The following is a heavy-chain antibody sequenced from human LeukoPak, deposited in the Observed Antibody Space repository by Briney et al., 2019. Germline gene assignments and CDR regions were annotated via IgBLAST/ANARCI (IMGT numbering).Heavy chain of an antibody. CDR3: AREPRRGHWFDP. J-gene: IGHJ5*02. CDR2: INPNSGGT. Sequence: ASVKVSCKASGYTFTGYYMHWVRQAPGQGLEWMGWINPNSGGTNYAQKFQGRVTMTRDTSISTAYMELNRLRSDDTAVYYCAREPRRGHWFDPWGQGTLVTVSS. V-gene: IGHV1-2*02. CDR1: GYTFTGYY.